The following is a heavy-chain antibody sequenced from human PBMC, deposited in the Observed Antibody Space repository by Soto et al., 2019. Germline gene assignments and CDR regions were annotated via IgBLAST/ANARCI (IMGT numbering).Heavy chain of an antibody. CDR1: GYTLTELS. D-gene: IGHD4-17*01. CDR2: FDPEDGET. V-gene: IGHV1-24*01. CDR3: ATGNYGDYYYGMDV. Sequence: ASVKVSCKVSGYTLTELSMHWVRQAPGKGLEWMGGFDPEDGETIYAQKFQGRVTMTEDTSTDTAYMELSSLRSEDTAVYYCATGNYGDYYYGMDVWGQGTTVTVSS. J-gene: IGHJ6*02.